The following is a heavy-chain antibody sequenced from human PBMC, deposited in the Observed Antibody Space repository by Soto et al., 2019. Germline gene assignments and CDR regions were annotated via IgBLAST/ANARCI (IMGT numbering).Heavy chain of an antibody. CDR2: IIPIFGTA. CDR1: GYTFTSYY. D-gene: IGHD2-15*01. Sequence: SVKVSCKASGYTFTSYYMHWVRQAPGQGLEWMGGIIPIFGTANYAQKFQGRVTITADESTSTAYMELSSLRSEDTAVYYCARGSGGSSYYYYGMDVWGQGTTVTVSS. CDR3: ARGSGGSSYYYYGMDV. V-gene: IGHV1-69*13. J-gene: IGHJ6*02.